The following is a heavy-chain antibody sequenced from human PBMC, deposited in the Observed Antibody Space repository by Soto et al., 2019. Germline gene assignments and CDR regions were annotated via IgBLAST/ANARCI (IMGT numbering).Heavy chain of an antibody. CDR2: ISSSSSYI. CDR3: AADINYYDSSGSFDY. Sequence: EVQLVESGGGLVKPGGSLRLSCAASGFTFSSYSMNWVRQAPGKGLEWVSSISSSSSYIYYADSVKGRFTISRDNAKNSLYLQMNSLRAEDTAVYYCAADINYYDSSGSFDYWGQGTLVTVSS. CDR1: GFTFSSYS. J-gene: IGHJ4*02. V-gene: IGHV3-21*01. D-gene: IGHD3-22*01.